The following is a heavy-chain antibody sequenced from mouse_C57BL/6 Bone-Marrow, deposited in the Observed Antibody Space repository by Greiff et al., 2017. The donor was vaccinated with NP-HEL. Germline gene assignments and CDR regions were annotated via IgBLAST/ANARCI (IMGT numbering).Heavy chain of an antibody. J-gene: IGHJ4*01. Sequence: VQLKESGPGLVKPSQSLSLTCSVTGYSITSGYYWNWIRQFPGNKLEWMGYISYDGSNNYNPSLKNRISITRDTSKNQFFLKLNSVTTEDTATYDCARGGYYGGAMDYWGQGTSVTVSS. D-gene: IGHD2-3*01. CDR1: GYSITSGYY. CDR3: ARGGYYGGAMDY. CDR2: ISYDGSN. V-gene: IGHV3-6*01.